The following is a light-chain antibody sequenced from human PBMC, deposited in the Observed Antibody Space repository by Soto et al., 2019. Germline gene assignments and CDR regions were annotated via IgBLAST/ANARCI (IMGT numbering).Light chain of an antibody. CDR3: SSYTTSSTLV. CDR1: SSDVGNYKY. CDR2: DVS. Sequence: QSALTQPASVSASPGQSITISCTGTSSDVGNYKYVSWYQHHPGKAPKLMIYDVSNRPSGVSNRFSGSKSGNTSSLIISGLQTEDEDDYYCSSYTTSSTLVFGGGTKLTVL. J-gene: IGLJ2*01. V-gene: IGLV2-14*03.